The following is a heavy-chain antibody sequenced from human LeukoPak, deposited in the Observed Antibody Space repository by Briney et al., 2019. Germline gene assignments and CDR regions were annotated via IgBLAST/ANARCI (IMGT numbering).Heavy chain of an antibody. Sequence: GGSLRLSCAASGFIVSGDFMSWVRQAPGKGLEWVSVIYSDGSTYYADSVKGRFTISRDNSKNSLYLQMNSLRAEDTAVYYCAKIVVVPADYNGMDVWGQGTTVTVSS. CDR3: AKIVVVPADYNGMDV. D-gene: IGHD2-2*01. J-gene: IGHJ6*02. CDR1: GFIVSGDF. CDR2: IYSDGST. V-gene: IGHV3-66*01.